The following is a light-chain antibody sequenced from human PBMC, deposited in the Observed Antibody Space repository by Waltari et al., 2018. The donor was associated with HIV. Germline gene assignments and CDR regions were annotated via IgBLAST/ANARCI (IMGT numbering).Light chain of an antibody. CDR1: HSDIGTFDF. CDR3: SSYTITNTWV. Sequence: QSALAQPASMSGSPGQSVTISCAGSHSDIGTFDFVSWYQQLPGTAPKLLIYRVTFRPSGVPSRFSASKSANTASLTISDLQTEDEAHYYCSSYTITNTWVFGGGTLLTVL. CDR2: RVT. J-gene: IGLJ3*02. V-gene: IGLV2-14*01.